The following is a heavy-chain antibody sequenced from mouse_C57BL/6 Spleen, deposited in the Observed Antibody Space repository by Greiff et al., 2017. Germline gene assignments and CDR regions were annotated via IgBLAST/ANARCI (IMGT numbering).Heavy chain of an antibody. J-gene: IGHJ1*03. V-gene: IGHV3-6*01. D-gene: IGHD4-1*01. CDR3: ARTGMGNWYFDV. CDR2: ISYDGSN. Sequence: EVQVVESGPGLVKPSQSLSLTCSVTGYSITSGYYWNWIRQFPGNKLEWMGYISYDGSNNYNPSLKNRISITRDTSKNQFFLKLNSVTTEDTATYYCARTGMGNWYFDVWGTGTTVTVSS. CDR1: GYSITSGYY.